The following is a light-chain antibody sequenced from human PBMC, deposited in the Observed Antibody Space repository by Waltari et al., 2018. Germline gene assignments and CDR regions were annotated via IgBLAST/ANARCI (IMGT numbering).Light chain of an antibody. CDR2: DVT. V-gene: IGLV2-11*01. Sequence: QSALTQPRSVSGSPGQSVTISCTGTSSAVGGYNYVSWYQQHPGNAPKLIIYDVTKRPSGVPERFSGSKSGNTASLTISGLQAEDEADYYCCSYAGPYTLIIFGGGTKLTVV. J-gene: IGLJ2*01. CDR3: CSYAGPYTLII. CDR1: SSAVGGYNY.